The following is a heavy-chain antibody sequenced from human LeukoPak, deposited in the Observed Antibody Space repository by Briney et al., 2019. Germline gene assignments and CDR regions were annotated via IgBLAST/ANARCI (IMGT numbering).Heavy chain of an antibody. CDR2: IYYSGST. V-gene: IGHV4-59*01. Sequence: SETLSLTCTVSGGSISSYYWIWIRQPPGKGLEWRGYIYYSGSTNYNPSLKRRVNLSVDTSKNQFSLRLSSVTAADTAVYYCARVTGYMIEDYFDYWGQGTLVTVSS. CDR3: ARVTGYMIEDYFDY. D-gene: IGHD3-22*01. CDR1: GGSISSYY. J-gene: IGHJ4*02.